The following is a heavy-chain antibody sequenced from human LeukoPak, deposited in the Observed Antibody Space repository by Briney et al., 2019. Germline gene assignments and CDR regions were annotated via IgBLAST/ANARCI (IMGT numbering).Heavy chain of an antibody. Sequence: GGSLSLSCALSGLAFRRYSMLGAPEAPGKGVVWVSSISISRSYMYYADSVKGRFTNSRDNAKNSLYLQMNSLRAEDTAVYYCARAYDSSSSFDYWGQGTLVTVSS. CDR1: GLAFRRYS. J-gene: IGHJ4*02. CDR3: ARAYDSSSSFDY. D-gene: IGHD3-22*01. CDR2: ISISRSYM. V-gene: IGHV3-21*01.